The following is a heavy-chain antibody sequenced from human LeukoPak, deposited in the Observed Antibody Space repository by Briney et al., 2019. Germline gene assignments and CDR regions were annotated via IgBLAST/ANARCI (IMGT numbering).Heavy chain of an antibody. V-gene: IGHV4-4*07. J-gene: IGHJ6*03. Sequence: SETLSLTCTVSVDSISSYYWNWIRQPAGKGLEWIGRFHTSGSTNHNHSLNSRVTMSIDTSKNQFSLKLTSVTAADTAVYYCARDRAHHGLGTYGDDFYYMDVWGKGTTVTVSS. CDR3: ARDRAHHGLGTYGDDFYYMDV. CDR2: FHTSGST. CDR1: VDSISSYY. D-gene: IGHD3-10*01.